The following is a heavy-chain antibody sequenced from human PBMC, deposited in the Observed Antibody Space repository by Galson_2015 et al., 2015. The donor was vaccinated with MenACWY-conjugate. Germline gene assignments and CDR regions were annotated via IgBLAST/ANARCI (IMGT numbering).Heavy chain of an antibody. CDR1: GFIFTDYD. D-gene: IGHD5-18*01. Sequence: SLRLSCAGSGFIFTDYDMHWVRQAPGKGLEYVSAISTYGGSTYCADSVKGRFTISRDNSKNMLFLQMGSLRVEDTAVYYCARKDGATYGYNYYWGQGTLVIVSS. J-gene: IGHJ4*02. CDR2: ISTYGGST. CDR3: ARKDGATYGYNYY. V-gene: IGHV3-64*02.